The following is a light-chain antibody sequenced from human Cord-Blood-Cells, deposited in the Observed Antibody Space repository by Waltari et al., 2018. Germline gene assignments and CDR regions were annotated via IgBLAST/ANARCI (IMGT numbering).Light chain of an antibody. Sequence: QSALTQPASVSGSPGQSITISSTGTSSDVGSYNLVSWYQQHPGKAPKLMIYEGSTRPSGVSNRFSGSKSGNTASLTISGLQAEDEADYYCCSYAGSSTLVFGGGTKLTVL. V-gene: IGLV2-23*01. CDR2: EGS. J-gene: IGLJ2*01. CDR3: CSYAGSSTLV. CDR1: SSDVGSYNL.